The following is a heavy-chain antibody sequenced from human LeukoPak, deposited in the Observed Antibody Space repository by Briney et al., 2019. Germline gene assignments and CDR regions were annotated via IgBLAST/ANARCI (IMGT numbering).Heavy chain of an antibody. CDR1: GFTFSSYA. V-gene: IGHV3-30-3*01. CDR3: ARGSRMATISSPHYYYYGMNV. CDR2: ISYDGSNK. D-gene: IGHD5-24*01. J-gene: IGHJ6*02. Sequence: GGSLRLSCAASGFTFSSYAMHWVRQAPGKGLERVAGISYDGSNKYYADSVKGRFTISRDNSKNTLYLQMNSLRAEDTAVYYCARGSRMATISSPHYYYYGMNVWGQGTTVTVSS.